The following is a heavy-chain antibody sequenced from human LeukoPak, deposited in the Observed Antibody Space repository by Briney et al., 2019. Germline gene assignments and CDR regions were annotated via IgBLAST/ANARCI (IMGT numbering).Heavy chain of an antibody. CDR1: GVSFSGYY. CDR3: ASLKPDY. J-gene: IGHJ4*02. V-gene: IGHV4-34*01. Sequence: PSESLSLTCAVYGVSFSGYYWSWLRQPPGKWLEWIGEINHSGSTNYTPSLKSRVTLSVDTSKNHFSLKVSFVTAADTAVYYCASLKPDYWGQGTLVTVSS. D-gene: IGHD1-14*01. CDR2: INHSGST.